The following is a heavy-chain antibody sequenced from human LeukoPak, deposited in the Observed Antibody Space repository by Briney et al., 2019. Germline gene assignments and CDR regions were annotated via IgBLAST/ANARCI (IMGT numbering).Heavy chain of an antibody. V-gene: IGHV1-2*02. CDR2: INPNSGGT. J-gene: IGHJ4*02. D-gene: IGHD6-13*01. CDR3: ARSEFSNTWPDY. Sequence: ASVKVSCKASRYTFTGYYIHWVRQAPGLGLEWMGWINPNSGGTNYAQKFQGRVTMTRDTSITTAHMELSSLRSDDTAVYYCARSEFSNTWPDYWGQGTLVTVSS. CDR1: RYTFTGYY.